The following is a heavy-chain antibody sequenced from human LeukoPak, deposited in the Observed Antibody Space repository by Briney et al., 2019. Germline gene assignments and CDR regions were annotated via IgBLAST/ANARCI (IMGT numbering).Heavy chain of an antibody. CDR1: GFTFSSYA. Sequence: GGSLRLSYAASGFTFSSYAMSWVRQAPGKGLEWVSAISGSGGSTYYADSVKGRFTISRDNSKNTLYLQMNSLRAEDTAVYYCAKDRGKTVAQFDYWGQGTLVTVSS. CDR3: AKDRGKTVAQFDY. V-gene: IGHV3-23*01. J-gene: IGHJ4*02. CDR2: ISGSGGST. D-gene: IGHD4-23*01.